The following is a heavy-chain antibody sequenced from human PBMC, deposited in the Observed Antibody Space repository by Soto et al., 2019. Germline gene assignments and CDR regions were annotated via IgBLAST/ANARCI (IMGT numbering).Heavy chain of an antibody. D-gene: IGHD6-6*01. CDR2: ISGSGGST. Sequence: GGSLRLSCVVSGFTFSSYNMNWVRQAPGKGLEWVSAISGSGGSTYYADSVKGRFTISRDNSKNTLYLQMNSLRAEDTAVYYCAKCGIAARYYYYYYMDVWGKGTTVTVSS. J-gene: IGHJ6*03. V-gene: IGHV3-23*01. CDR3: AKCGIAARYYYYYYMDV. CDR1: GFTFSSYN.